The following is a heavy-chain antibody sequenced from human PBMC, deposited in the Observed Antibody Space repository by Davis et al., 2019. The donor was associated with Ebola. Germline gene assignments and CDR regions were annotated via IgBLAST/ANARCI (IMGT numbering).Heavy chain of an antibody. D-gene: IGHD4-11*01. Sequence: MPSETLSLTFTLSNGPIKSYYWSWIRQPPGRTLEWLGYIYHTGTTNYNPSLKSRLSISLDTSKNQFSLKPTSVTAADTAVYYCARDGGNYVPWGLDVWGQGITVTVSS. J-gene: IGHJ6*02. CDR2: IYHTGTT. CDR1: NGPIKSYY. V-gene: IGHV4-59*01. CDR3: ARDGGNYVPWGLDV.